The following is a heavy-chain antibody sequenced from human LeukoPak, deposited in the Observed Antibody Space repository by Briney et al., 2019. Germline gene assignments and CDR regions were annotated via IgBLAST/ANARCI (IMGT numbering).Heavy chain of an antibody. CDR1: GFTVSINY. Sequence: GGSLRLSCAAYGFTVSINYMTWVRQAPGKGLEWVSVLYSDGNTYYADSVKGRFTISRDNSKNTLYLQMNTLRAEDTAVYYCARFSSISLLWGQGTLVTVSS. CDR2: LYSDGNT. D-gene: IGHD2-2*01. CDR3: ARFSSISLL. J-gene: IGHJ4*02. V-gene: IGHV3-53*01.